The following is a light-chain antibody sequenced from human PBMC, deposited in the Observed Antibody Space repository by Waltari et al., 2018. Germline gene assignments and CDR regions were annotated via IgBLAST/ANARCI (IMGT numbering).Light chain of an antibody. CDR2: EVS. CDR3: SSYSSSSTYV. CDR1: SSDVGGYTY. V-gene: IGLV2-14*01. J-gene: IGLJ1*01. Sequence: QSALPQPASVSGSPGQSIPISCTGTSSDVGGYTYVSWYQQHPGKAPKLMIYEVSNRPSGVSNRFSGSKSGNMASLTISGLQAEDEADYYCSSYSSSSTYVFGTGTKVTVL.